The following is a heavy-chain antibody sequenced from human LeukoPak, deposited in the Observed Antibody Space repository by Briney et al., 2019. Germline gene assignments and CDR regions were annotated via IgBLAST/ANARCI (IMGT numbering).Heavy chain of an antibody. Sequence: ASVKVSCKASGYTFTSYGISWVRQAPGQGLEWMGWISAYNGNTNYAQKLQGRVTMTTDTSTSTAYMELRSLRSDDTAVYYCARESWCWSGCQTDSNWFDPWGQGTLVAVSS. D-gene: IGHD3-3*01. V-gene: IGHV1-18*01. CDR2: ISAYNGNT. CDR3: ARESWCWSGCQTDSNWFDP. CDR1: GYTFTSYG. J-gene: IGHJ5*02.